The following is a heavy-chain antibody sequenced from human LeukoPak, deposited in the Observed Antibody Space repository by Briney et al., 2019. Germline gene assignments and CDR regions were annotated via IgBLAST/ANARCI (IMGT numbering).Heavy chain of an antibody. D-gene: IGHD5/OR15-5a*01. Sequence: GGSLRLSCVASGFTFARHWMSWVRQAPGQPLEWVATIRQDGITKYYLDSVKGRFIISRDNARNSMSLQMDSLRVDDTAVYYCARLSGESTIYDYWGQGTLVTVS. CDR3: ARLSGESTIYDY. CDR2: IRQDGITK. J-gene: IGHJ4*02. CDR1: GFTFARHW. V-gene: IGHV3-7*01.